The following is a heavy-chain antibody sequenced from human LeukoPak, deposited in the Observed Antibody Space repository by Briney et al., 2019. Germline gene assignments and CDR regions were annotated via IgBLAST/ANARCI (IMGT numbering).Heavy chain of an antibody. Sequence: ASVKVPCKASGYTFTSYYMHWVRQAPGQGLEWMGIINPSGGSTSYAQKFQGRVTMTRDTSTSTVYMELSSLRSEDTAVYYCARRGPRRVLLRDGYYFDYWGQGTLVTVSS. CDR3: ARRGPRRVLLRDGYYFDY. CDR1: GYTFTSYY. CDR2: INPSGGST. J-gene: IGHJ4*02. V-gene: IGHV1-46*01. D-gene: IGHD3-10*01.